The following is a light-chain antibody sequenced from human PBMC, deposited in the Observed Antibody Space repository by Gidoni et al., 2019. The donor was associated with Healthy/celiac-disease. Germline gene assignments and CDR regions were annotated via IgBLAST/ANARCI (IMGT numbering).Light chain of an antibody. V-gene: IGLV3-1*01. CDR1: KLGDKY. CDR3: QAWDSSTSRVV. Sequence: YEPTQPPSVSVSPGQTASIACSGDKLGDKYACWYQQKPGQSPVLVIYQDSKRPSGIPERFSGSNSGNTATLTISGTQAMNEADYYCQAWDSSTSRVVFGGGTKLTVL. J-gene: IGLJ2*01. CDR2: QDS.